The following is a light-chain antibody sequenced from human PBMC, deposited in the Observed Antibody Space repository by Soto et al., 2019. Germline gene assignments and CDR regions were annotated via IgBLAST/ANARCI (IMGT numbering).Light chain of an antibody. CDR3: MQPLQSWT. V-gene: IGKV2-28*01. J-gene: IGKJ1*01. CDR2: LGS. CDR1: QSRLHSNGYHH. Sequence: DIVMTQCPLSLPVTPGEPASISWRSSQSRLHSNGYHHLDWYLQKPGQSPQLLIYLGSNRASGVPDRFSGSGSGTDFTLKISREEAEDVGVYYCMQPLQSWTFGQGTKV.